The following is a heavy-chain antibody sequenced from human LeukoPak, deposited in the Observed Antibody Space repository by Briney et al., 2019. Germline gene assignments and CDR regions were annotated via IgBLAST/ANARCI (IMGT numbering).Heavy chain of an antibody. Sequence: SETLSLTCTVSGGSISSYYWSWIRQPPGKGLEWIGYIYYSGSTNYNPSLKSRITISVDTSKNQFSLKLSSVTAADTAVYYCAREGYYDSRVYYFDYWGQGTLVTVSS. J-gene: IGHJ4*02. CDR2: IYYSGST. D-gene: IGHD3-22*01. V-gene: IGHV4-59*01. CDR1: GGSISSYY. CDR3: AREGYYDSRVYYFDY.